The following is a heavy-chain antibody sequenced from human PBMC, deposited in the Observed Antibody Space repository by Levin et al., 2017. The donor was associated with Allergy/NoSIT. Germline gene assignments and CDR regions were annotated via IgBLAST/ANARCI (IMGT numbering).Heavy chain of an antibody. V-gene: IGHV1-2*02. CDR1: GYTFTGYY. CDR2: INPNSGGT. Sequence: GESLKISCKASGYTFTGYYMHWVRQAPGQGLEWMGWINPNSGGTNYAQKFQGRVTMTRDTSISTAYMELSRLRSDDTAVYYCARDPVGYCSGGSCYYYYMDVWGKGTTVTVSS. CDR3: ARDPVGYCSGGSCYYYYMDV. J-gene: IGHJ6*03. D-gene: IGHD2-15*01.